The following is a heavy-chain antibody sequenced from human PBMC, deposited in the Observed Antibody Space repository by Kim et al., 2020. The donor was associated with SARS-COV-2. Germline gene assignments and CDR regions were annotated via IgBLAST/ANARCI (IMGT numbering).Heavy chain of an antibody. Sequence: GSTYYANSVKGRFTISRDNSKNTLYLQMGSLRAEDMAVYYCARVRRVRGGWGQGTLVTVSS. CDR3: ARVRRVRGG. V-gene: IGHV3-64*01. CDR2: GST. J-gene: IGHJ4*02. D-gene: IGHD3-10*01.